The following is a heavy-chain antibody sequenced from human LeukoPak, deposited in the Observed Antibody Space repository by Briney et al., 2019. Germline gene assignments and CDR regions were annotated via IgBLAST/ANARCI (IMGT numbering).Heavy chain of an antibody. CDR3: ARPGGGGAFDI. CDR2: IYYSGST. CDR1: GGSISSYY. D-gene: IGHD3-16*01. V-gene: IGHV4-59*08. Sequence: SETLSLTCTVSGGSISSYYWSWIRQPPGKGLEWIGYIYYSGSTNYNPSLKSRVTISVDTSKNQFSLKLSCVTAADTAVYYCARPGGGGAFDIWGQGTMVTVSS. J-gene: IGHJ3*02.